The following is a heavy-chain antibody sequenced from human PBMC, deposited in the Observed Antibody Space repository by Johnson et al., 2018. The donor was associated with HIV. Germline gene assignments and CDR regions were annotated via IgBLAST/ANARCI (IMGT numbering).Heavy chain of an antibody. CDR2: IYSGGST. V-gene: IGHV3-53*01. Sequence: VHLVESGGGLIQPGGSLRLSCAASEFTVSGGYMNWVRQAPGKGLEWVSVIYSGGSTYYADSVKGRFTISRDNSKNTLYLQMNSLRAEDTALYYCARDLRNSGWSNGFDVWGQGTMVTVSS. CDR1: EFTVSGGY. J-gene: IGHJ3*01. D-gene: IGHD6-19*01. CDR3: ARDLRNSGWSNGFDV.